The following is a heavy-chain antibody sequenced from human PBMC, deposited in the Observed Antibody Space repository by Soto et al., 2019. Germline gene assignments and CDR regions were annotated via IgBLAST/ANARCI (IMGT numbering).Heavy chain of an antibody. J-gene: IGHJ6*02. CDR1: GGSISSGDYY. CDR3: ARAGYVGYCSSTSCPGGGMDV. CDR2: IYYSGST. D-gene: IGHD2-2*01. V-gene: IGHV4-30-4*01. Sequence: SSETLSLTCTVSGGSISSGDYYWSWIRQPPGKGLEWIGYIYYSGSTYYNPSLKSRVTISVDTSKNQFSLKLSSVTAADTAVYYCARAGYVGYCSSTSCPGGGMDVWGQGTTVTVSS.